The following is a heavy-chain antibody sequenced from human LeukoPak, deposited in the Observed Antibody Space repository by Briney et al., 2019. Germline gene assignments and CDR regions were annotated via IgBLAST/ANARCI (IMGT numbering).Heavy chain of an antibody. V-gene: IGHV1-46*01. CDR3: ARRNYDILTGSQLFDP. CDR2: INPSGGST. D-gene: IGHD3-9*01. CDR1: GYTFTSYY. Sequence: ASVKVSCKASGYTFTSYYMHWVRQAPGQGLEWMGIINPSGGSTSYAQKFQGRVTMTRDTSPSTVYMELSSLISEDTAVYYCARRNYDILTGSQLFDPWGQGTLVTVSS. J-gene: IGHJ5*02.